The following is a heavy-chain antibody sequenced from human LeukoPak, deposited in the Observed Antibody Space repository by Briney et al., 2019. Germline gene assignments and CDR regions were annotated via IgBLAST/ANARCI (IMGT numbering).Heavy chain of an antibody. J-gene: IGHJ4*02. V-gene: IGHV4-4*02. CDR2: IYHSGSP. CDR1: GGSISSNNW. Sequence: SETLSLTCAVSGGSISSNNWWGWVRQPPGKGLEWIGEIYHSGSPNYNPSLKSRVTISVDKSRNHFSLNLSSVTAADAAVYYCARVNINNWHSCDYWGQGTLVTVSS. D-gene: IGHD1-1*01. CDR3: ARVNINNWHSCDY.